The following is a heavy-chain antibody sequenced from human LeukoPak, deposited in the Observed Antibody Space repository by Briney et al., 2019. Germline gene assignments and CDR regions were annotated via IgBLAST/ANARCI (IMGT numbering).Heavy chain of an antibody. V-gene: IGHV3-74*01. D-gene: IGHD3-10*01. CDR1: GFTFSNFW. CDR2: IKGDGSSI. CDR3: ARDRGVSYFDY. J-gene: IGHJ4*02. Sequence: PGGSLRLSCAASGFTFSNFWMYWVRQAPGKGLVWVSRIKGDGSSIIYADSVKGRFTISRDNAKNTLYLQMNSLRAEDTAMYYCARDRGVSYFDYWGQGTQVTVSS.